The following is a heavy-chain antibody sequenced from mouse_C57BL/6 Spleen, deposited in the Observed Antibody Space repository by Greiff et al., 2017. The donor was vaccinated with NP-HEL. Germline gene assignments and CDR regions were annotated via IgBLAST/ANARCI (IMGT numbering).Heavy chain of an antibody. CDR1: GFTFSNYW. J-gene: IGHJ4*01. Sequence: EVKVEESGGGLVQPGGSMKLSCVASGFTFSNYWMNWVRQSPEKGLEWVAQIRLKSDNYATHYAESVKGRFTISRDDSKSSVYLQMNNLRAEDTGIYYCTGSKKGYAMDYWGQGTSVTVSS. CDR3: TGSKKGYAMDY. D-gene: IGHD2-5*01. V-gene: IGHV6-3*01. CDR2: IRLKSDNYAT.